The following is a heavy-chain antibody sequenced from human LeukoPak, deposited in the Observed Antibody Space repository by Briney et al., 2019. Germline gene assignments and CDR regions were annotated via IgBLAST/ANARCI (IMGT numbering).Heavy chain of an antibody. J-gene: IGHJ4*02. D-gene: IGHD2-2*01. Sequence: SETLSLTCTVSGGSISSYYWSWIRQPPGKGLEWIGYIYYSGSINYNPSLKSRVTISVDTSKNQFSLKLSSVTAADTAVYYCATEYCASSSCRFDSWGQGTLVTVSS. CDR1: GGSISSYY. CDR2: IYYSGSI. V-gene: IGHV4-59*01. CDR3: ATEYCASSSCRFDS.